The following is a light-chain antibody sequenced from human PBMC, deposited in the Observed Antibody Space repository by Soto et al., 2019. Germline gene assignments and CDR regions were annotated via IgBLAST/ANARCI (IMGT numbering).Light chain of an antibody. CDR1: QDISRY. CDR2: LAT. Sequence: DIQLTQSPSLLSASIGDRVTITCRASQDISRYLAWYQQKPGTAPRLLISLATTLQGGVPSRFSGSGSGTEFTLTISSLQPEDIATYYCQQLDLYPSTVGPGTAVNIK. CDR3: QQLDLYPST. V-gene: IGKV1-9*01. J-gene: IGKJ3*01.